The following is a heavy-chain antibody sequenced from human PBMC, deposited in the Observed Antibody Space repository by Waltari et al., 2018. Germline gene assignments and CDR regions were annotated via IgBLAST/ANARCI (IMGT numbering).Heavy chain of an antibody. CDR3: ARAGLVGYYYGMDV. D-gene: IGHD2-8*02. CDR2: IYYSGST. J-gene: IGHJ6*02. Sequence: QVQLQESGPGLVKPSETLSLTCTVSGGSIRSYYWSWIRQPPGKGLEWIGYIYYSGSTNYNPSLKSRVTISVDTSKNQFSLKLSSVTAADTAVYYCARAGLVGYYYGMDVWGQGTTVTVSS. V-gene: IGHV4-59*01. CDR1: GGSIRSYY.